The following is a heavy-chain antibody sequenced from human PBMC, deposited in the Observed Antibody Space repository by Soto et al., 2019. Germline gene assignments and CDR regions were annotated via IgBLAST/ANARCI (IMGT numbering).Heavy chain of an antibody. CDR1: GFIFSHYG. CDR2: ISYDGSDT. V-gene: IGHV3-30*03. Sequence: QVQLVESGGGVVQPGRSLRLSCAASGFIFSHYGMHWVRLAPGKGLEWVAFISYDGSDTFYAESVKGRFTVWRDNLLHLQMGSLRSDDTAVYYCVRDSLVSVPGRLENWGQGTPVTVSS. D-gene: IGHD6-19*01. J-gene: IGHJ4*02. CDR3: VRDSLVSVPGRLEN.